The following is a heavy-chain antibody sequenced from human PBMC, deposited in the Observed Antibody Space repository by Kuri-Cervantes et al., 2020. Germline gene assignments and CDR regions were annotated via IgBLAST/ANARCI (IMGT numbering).Heavy chain of an antibody. Sequence: GESLKISCAASGFTFSSYWMSWVRQAPGKGLEWVAVVSYDGSYKYYTDSVKGRFTISRDNSKNTVYLQMNSLRAEDTAVYYCAEERYKWNTFFRRYHYGMDVWGQGTTVTVSS. J-gene: IGHJ6*02. D-gene: IGHD1/OR15-1a*01. V-gene: IGHV3-30*18. CDR3: AEERYKWNTFFRRYHYGMDV. CDR2: VSYDGSYK. CDR1: GFTFSSYW.